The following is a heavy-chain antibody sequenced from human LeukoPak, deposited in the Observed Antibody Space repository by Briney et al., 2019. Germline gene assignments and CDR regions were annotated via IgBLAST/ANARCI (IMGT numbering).Heavy chain of an antibody. CDR1: GFTFSSYS. J-gene: IGHJ4*02. CDR3: TREEQQWRLNDY. D-gene: IGHD6-19*01. CDR2: IRSKAYGGTT. Sequence: PGGSLRLSCAASGFTFSSYSMNWVRQAPGKGLEWVGFIRSKAYGGTTEYAASVKGRFTISRDDSKSIAYLQMNSLKTEDTAVYYCTREEQQWRLNDYWGQGTLVTVSS. V-gene: IGHV3-49*04.